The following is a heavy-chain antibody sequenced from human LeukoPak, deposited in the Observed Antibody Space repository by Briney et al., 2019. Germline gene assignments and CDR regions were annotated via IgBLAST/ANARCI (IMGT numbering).Heavy chain of an antibody. CDR3: AREASGTPGYFDS. V-gene: IGHV6-1*01. Sequence: SQTLSLTCAISGDSVSSSSAAWSWIRQSPSRGLEWLGRTYYRSKWYNDYATSVKSRITINPDTSKNQVSLQLNTVTLEDTAVYYCAREASGTPGYFDSWGQGTLVTVSS. CDR2: TYYRSKWYN. D-gene: IGHD1/OR15-1a*01. J-gene: IGHJ4*02. CDR1: GDSVSSSSAA.